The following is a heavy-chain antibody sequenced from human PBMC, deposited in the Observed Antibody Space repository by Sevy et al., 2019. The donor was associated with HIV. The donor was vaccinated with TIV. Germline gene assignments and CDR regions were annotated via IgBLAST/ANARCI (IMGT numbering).Heavy chain of an antibody. Sequence: SETLSLTCTVSGGSISSGSYYWNWIRQPAGKGLEWIGRIYTSGSTNYNPSLKSRVTISVDTSKNQFSLKLGSVTAADTAVYYCAGGSSSSWYSGWFDPWGQGTLVTVSS. CDR2: IYTSGST. V-gene: IGHV4-61*02. CDR1: GGSISSGSYY. CDR3: AGGSSSSWYSGWFDP. D-gene: IGHD6-13*01. J-gene: IGHJ5*02.